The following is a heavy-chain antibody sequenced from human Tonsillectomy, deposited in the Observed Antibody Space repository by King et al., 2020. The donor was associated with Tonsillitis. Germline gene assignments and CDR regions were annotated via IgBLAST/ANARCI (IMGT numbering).Heavy chain of an antibody. D-gene: IGHD2-2*01. CDR2: ISGSSNYI. V-gene: IGHV3-21*01. Sequence: VQLVESGGGLVKPGGSLRLSCAASGFSFSRYTMNWVRQAPGKGLEWGSSISGSSNYIYYADSVKGRFAISRDNAKNSLYLQMSSLRAEDTAVYYCATDSTGPEYWGQGTLVTVSS. CDR3: ATDSTGPEY. J-gene: IGHJ4*02. CDR1: GFSFSRYT.